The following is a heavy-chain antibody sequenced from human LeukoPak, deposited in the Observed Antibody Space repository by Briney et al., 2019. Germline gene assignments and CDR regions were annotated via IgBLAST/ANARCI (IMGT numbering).Heavy chain of an antibody. CDR2: VFHDGTS. J-gene: IGHJ4*02. V-gene: IGHV4-59*11. D-gene: IGHD2-15*01. CDR1: GASITSHY. Sequence: SETLSLTCSVSGASITSHYWNWIRQAPGKGLEWIGYVFHDGTSDCNPSLKSRVTLSVDTSKTQFSLKLLSVTAADTAVYYCARWDIRNFFHDWGQGTLVTVSS. CDR3: ARWDIRNFFHD.